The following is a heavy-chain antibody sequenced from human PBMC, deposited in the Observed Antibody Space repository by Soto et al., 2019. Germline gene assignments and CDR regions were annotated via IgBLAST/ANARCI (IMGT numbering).Heavy chain of an antibody. V-gene: IGHV4-4*02. J-gene: IGHJ6*02. CDR2: IYHSGST. Sequence: QVQLQESGPGLVKPSGTLSLTCAVSGGSISSSNWWSWVRQPPGKGLEWIGEIYHSGSTNYNPSLKSRVTISVDKSKNQFSLKLSSVTAADTAVYYCARSPDSSGYYPRWYYYDMDVWGQGTTVTVSS. CDR1: GGSISSSNW. CDR3: ARSPDSSGYYPRWYYYDMDV. D-gene: IGHD3-22*01.